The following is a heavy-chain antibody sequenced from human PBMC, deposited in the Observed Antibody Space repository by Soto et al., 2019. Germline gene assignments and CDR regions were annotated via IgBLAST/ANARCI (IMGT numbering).Heavy chain of an antibody. CDR2: ISSSSSYI. Sequence: GGSLRLSCAASGFTFSSYSMNWVCQAPGKGLEWVSSISSSSSYIYYADSVKGRFTISRDNAKNSLYLQMNSLRAEDTAVYYCARGNPDRGFDPWGQGTLVTVSS. D-gene: IGHD3-16*02. V-gene: IGHV3-21*01. CDR1: GFTFSSYS. CDR3: ARGNPDRGFDP. J-gene: IGHJ5*02.